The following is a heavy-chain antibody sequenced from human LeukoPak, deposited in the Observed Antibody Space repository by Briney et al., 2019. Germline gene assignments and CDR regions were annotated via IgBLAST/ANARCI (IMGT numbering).Heavy chain of an antibody. D-gene: IGHD2-2*03. J-gene: IGHJ4*02. Sequence: HVASVKVSCKASGYTFTGYYMHWVRQAPGQGLEWMGWINPNSGGTNYAQKFQGRVTMTRDTSISTAYMELSRLRSDDTAVYYCARDGYCSSTSCYRDWGQGTLVTVSS. CDR2: INPNSGGT. CDR1: GYTFTGYY. CDR3: ARDGYCSSTSCYRD. V-gene: IGHV1-2*02.